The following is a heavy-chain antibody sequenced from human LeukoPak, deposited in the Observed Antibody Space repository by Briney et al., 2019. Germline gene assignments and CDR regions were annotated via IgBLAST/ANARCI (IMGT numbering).Heavy chain of an antibody. CDR3: AKDRKKAAYYNY. CDR1: GFTFSSYA. CDR2: ISYDGSNK. J-gene: IGHJ4*02. V-gene: IGHV3-30*04. Sequence: GGSLRLSCAASGFTFSSYAMHWVRQAPGKGLEWVAVISYDGSNKYYADSVKGRFTISRDNSKNMLYLQMNSLRAEDTAVYYCAKDRKKAAYYNYWGQGILVTVSS. D-gene: IGHD2-15*01.